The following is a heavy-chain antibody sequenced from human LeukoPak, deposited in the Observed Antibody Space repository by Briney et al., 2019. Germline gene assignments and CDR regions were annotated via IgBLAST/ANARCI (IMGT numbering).Heavy chain of an antibody. J-gene: IGHJ6*03. D-gene: IGHD2-21*01. V-gene: IGHV4-59*01. CDR3: ARSVGGEDDYYYYSYMDV. Sequence: PSETLSLTCTVSGGSISSYYWSWIRQPPGKGLEWIGYIYYSGSTNYNPSLKSRVTISVDTSKNQFSLKLSSVTAADTAVYYCARSVGGEDDYYYYSYMDVWGKGTTVTVSS. CDR1: GGSISSYY. CDR2: IYYSGST.